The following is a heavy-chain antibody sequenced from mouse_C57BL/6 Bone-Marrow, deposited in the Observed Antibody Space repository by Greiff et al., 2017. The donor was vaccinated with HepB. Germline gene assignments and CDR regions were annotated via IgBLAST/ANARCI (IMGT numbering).Heavy chain of an antibody. CDR2: INPNNGGT. CDR1: GYTFTDYY. J-gene: IGHJ2*01. Sequence: VQLKQSGPELVKPGASVKISCKASGYTFTDYYMNWVKQSHGKSLEWIGDINPNNGGTSYNQKFKGKATLTVDKSSSTAYMELRSLTSEDSAVYYCARGYYGSSGDYWGQGTTLTVSS. CDR3: ARGYYGSSGDY. D-gene: IGHD1-1*01. V-gene: IGHV1-26*01.